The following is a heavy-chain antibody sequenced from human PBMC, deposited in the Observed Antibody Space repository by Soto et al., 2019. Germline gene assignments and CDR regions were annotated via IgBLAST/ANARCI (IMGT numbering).Heavy chain of an antibody. CDR1: GFTFSSYA. V-gene: IGHV3-23*01. CDR3: AKWEYDFWSGYYSYFDY. Sequence: GSLRLSCAASGFTFSSYAMSWVRQAPGKGLEWVSAISGSGGSTYYADSVKGRFTISRDNSKNTLYLQMNSLRAEDTAVYYCAKWEYDFWSGYYSYFDYWGQGTLVTVSS. D-gene: IGHD3-3*01. J-gene: IGHJ4*02. CDR2: ISGSGGST.